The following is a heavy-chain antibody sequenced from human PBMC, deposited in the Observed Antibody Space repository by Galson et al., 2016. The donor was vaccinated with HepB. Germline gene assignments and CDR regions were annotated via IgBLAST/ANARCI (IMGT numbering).Heavy chain of an antibody. CDR2: ISSRGETT. V-gene: IGHV3-23*01. J-gene: IGHJ4*02. Sequence: SLRLSCAASGFSLSNNIMNWVRQAPGKGLEWVSVISSRGETTVYAASVKGRFTISGDDSRNTLYLQMNSLTAEDTAVYYCARGTNGIHYFDYWGQGILVTVSS. CDR3: ARGTNGIHYFDY. CDR1: GFSLSNNI. D-gene: IGHD1-7*01.